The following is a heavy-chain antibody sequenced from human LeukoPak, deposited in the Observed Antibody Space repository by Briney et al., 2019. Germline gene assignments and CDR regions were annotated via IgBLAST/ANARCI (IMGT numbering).Heavy chain of an antibody. CDR2: IIPIFGTA. D-gene: IGHD2-8*02. Sequence: SVKVSCKASGGTFSSYAISWVRQAPGQGLEWMGGIIPIFGTANYAQKFQGRVTITTDESTSTAYMELSSLRSEDTAEYYCASTIPSGGSWFDPWGQGTLVTVSS. J-gene: IGHJ5*02. V-gene: IGHV1-69*05. CDR3: ASTIPSGGSWFDP. CDR1: GGTFSSYA.